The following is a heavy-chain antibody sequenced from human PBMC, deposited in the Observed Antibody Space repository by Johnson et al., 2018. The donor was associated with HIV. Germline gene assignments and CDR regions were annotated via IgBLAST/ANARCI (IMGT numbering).Heavy chain of an antibody. D-gene: IGHD3-3*01. J-gene: IGHJ3*02. CDR3: AREEVTIFGVAYDAFDI. CDR1: GFTFSDYY. V-gene: IGHV3-11*04. CDR2: ISSSGSTI. Sequence: QVQLVESGGGVVQPGRSLRLSCAASGFTFSDYYMSWIRQAPGKGLEWVSYISSSGSTIYYADSVKGRVTISRDNTKNSLYLQMNSLRAEDTAVYYCAREEVTIFGVAYDAFDIWGQGTMVTVSS.